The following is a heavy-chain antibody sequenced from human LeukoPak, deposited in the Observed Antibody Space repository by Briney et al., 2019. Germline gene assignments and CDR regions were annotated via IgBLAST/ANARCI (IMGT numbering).Heavy chain of an antibody. CDR1: GFTFSNYA. Sequence: GGSLRLSCAASGFTFSNYAMSWVRQTPGKGLEWVSTISGSGASTYYGDSVYADSVKGRFTISRDDSKNTLHLQMNSLRAEDTAIYYCAKDPVVFHGGSGWHYFDYWGQGTLVTVSS. CDR2: ISGSGAST. CDR3: AKDPVVFHGGSGWHYFDY. V-gene: IGHV3-23*01. J-gene: IGHJ4*02. D-gene: IGHD6-19*01.